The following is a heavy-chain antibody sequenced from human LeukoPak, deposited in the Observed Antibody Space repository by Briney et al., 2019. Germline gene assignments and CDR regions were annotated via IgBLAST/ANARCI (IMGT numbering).Heavy chain of an antibody. V-gene: IGHV3-21*01. J-gene: IGHJ5*02. D-gene: IGHD6-19*01. Sequence: PGGSLRLSCAASGLTFSSYEMNWVRQAPGKGLEWVSSISSSSSYIYYADSVKGRFTISRDNAKNSLYLQMNSLRAEDTAVYYCARSIAVAGKRRWFDPWGQGTLVTVSS. CDR3: ARSIAVAGKRRWFDP. CDR2: ISSSSSYI. CDR1: GLTFSSYE.